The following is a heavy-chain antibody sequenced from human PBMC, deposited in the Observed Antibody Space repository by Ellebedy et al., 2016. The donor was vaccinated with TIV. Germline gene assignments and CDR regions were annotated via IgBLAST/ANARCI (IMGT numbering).Heavy chain of an antibody. Sequence: ASVKVSXXASGYTFTGTDYYMHWVRQAPGQGLEWMGWINPKSGGTNYARKFQGRVTMTRDTSISTAYMELSRLRSDDTAVFYCARGFVCFSYAFDIWGQGTMVTVSP. CDR3: ARGFVCFSYAFDI. CDR2: INPKSGGT. J-gene: IGHJ3*02. D-gene: IGHD2-21*01. V-gene: IGHV1-2*02. CDR1: GYTFTGTDYY.